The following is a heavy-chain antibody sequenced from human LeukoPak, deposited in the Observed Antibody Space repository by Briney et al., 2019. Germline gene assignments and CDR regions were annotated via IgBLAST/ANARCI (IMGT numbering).Heavy chain of an antibody. Sequence: GGSLRLSCAASGFTVSNYTINWVRQPPGKGLEWVSSISRRSTYIYYADSVKGRFTISKDNAKNSLYLQMNSLRAEDTALYYCARLPQYYDSSGYYANFDYWGQGTLVTVSS. CDR2: ISRRSTYI. CDR3: ARLPQYYDSSGYYANFDY. J-gene: IGHJ4*02. V-gene: IGHV3-21*04. D-gene: IGHD3-22*01. CDR1: GFTVSNYT.